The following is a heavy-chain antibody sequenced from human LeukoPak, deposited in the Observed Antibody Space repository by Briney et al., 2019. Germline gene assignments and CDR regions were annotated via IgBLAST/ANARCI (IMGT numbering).Heavy chain of an antibody. D-gene: IGHD3-22*01. CDR2: IIPILGIA. Sequence: SVKVSCRASGGTFSSYTISWERQAPGQGLEWMGRIIPILGIANYAQKFQGRVTITADKSTSTAYMELSSLRSEDTAVYYCARDADYYYDSSGNGAFDIWGQGTMVTVSS. J-gene: IGHJ3*02. V-gene: IGHV1-69*04. CDR1: GGTFSSYT. CDR3: ARDADYYYDSSGNGAFDI.